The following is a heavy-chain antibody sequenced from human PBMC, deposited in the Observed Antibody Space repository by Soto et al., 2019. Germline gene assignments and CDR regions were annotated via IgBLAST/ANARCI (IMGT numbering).Heavy chain of an antibody. D-gene: IGHD3-22*01. CDR1: GGSISSYH. Sequence: PSETLSLTCTVSGGSISSYHWSWIRQPPGKGLEWIGYIYYSGSINYNPSLKSRVTISADTSKNQFSLKLSSVTAADTAVYYCARLGGYYQSLDPWGPGTLVTVSS. V-gene: IGHV4-59*08. J-gene: IGHJ5*02. CDR2: IYYSGSI. CDR3: ARLGGYYQSLDP.